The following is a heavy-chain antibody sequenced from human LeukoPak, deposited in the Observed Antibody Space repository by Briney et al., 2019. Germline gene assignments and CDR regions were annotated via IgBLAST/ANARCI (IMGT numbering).Heavy chain of an antibody. V-gene: IGHV1-69*13. CDR3: AREISSAAGTFDY. J-gene: IGHJ4*02. Sequence: GASVKVSCKASGGTFSSYAISWVRQAPGQGLEWMGGIIPIFGTANYAQKFQGRVTITADESSSTAYMELSSLRSEDTAVYYCAREISSAAGTFDYWGQGTLVTVSS. CDR2: IIPIFGTA. D-gene: IGHD6-13*01. CDR1: GGTFSSYA.